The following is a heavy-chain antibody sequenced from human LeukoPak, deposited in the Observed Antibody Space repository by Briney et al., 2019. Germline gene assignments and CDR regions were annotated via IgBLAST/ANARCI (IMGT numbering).Heavy chain of an antibody. Sequence: GGSLRLSCAASGFTFSSYSMNWVRQAPGKGLEWVGRIKSKTDGGTTDYAAPVKGRFTISRDDSKNTLYLQMNSLKTEDTAVYYCTTVYDSSGYYRRGFDYWGQGTLVTVSS. J-gene: IGHJ4*02. CDR2: IKSKTDGGTT. D-gene: IGHD3-22*01. V-gene: IGHV3-15*07. CDR1: GFTFSSYS. CDR3: TTVYDSSGYYRRGFDY.